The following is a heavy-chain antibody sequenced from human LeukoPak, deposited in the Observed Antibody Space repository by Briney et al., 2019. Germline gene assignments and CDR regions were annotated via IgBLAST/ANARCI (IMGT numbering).Heavy chain of an antibody. J-gene: IGHJ4*02. CDR1: GFTFSSYA. CDR2: ISYDGSNK. Sequence: GGSLRLSCAASGFTFSSYAMHWVRQAPGKGLEWVAVISYDGSNKYYADSGKGRFTISRDNSKNTLYLQMNSLRAEDTAVYYCARETPKTPHYYDSSGSIDYWGQGTLVTVSS. V-gene: IGHV3-30-3*01. CDR3: ARETPKTPHYYDSSGSIDY. D-gene: IGHD3-22*01.